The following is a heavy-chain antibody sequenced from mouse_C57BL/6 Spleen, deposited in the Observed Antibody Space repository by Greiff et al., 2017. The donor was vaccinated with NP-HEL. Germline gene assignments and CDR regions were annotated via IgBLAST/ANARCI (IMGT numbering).Heavy chain of an antibody. D-gene: IGHD2-3*01. V-gene: IGHV1-61*01. CDR3: ARMSIYDGYYWFAY. Sequence: VQLQQPGAELVRPGSSVKLSCKASGYTFTSYWMDWVKQRPGQGLEWIGDIYPSDSETHYNQKFKDKATLTVDKSSSTAYMQLSSLTSEDSAVYYCARMSIYDGYYWFAYWGQGTLVTVSA. CDR2: IYPSDSET. J-gene: IGHJ3*01. CDR1: GYTFTSYW.